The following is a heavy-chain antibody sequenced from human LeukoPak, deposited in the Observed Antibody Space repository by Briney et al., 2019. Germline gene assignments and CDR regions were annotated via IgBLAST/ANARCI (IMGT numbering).Heavy chain of an antibody. D-gene: IGHD3-3*01. J-gene: IGHJ5*02. V-gene: IGHV4-59*01. Sequence: PSETLSLTCTVSGGSISSYYWSWIRQPPGKGLEWIGYIYYSGSTNYNPSLKSRVTISVDTSKNQFSLKLSSVTAAVTAVYYCARVDYDFWSGYPNWFDPWGQGTLVTVSS. CDR1: GGSISSYY. CDR3: ARVDYDFWSGYPNWFDP. CDR2: IYYSGST.